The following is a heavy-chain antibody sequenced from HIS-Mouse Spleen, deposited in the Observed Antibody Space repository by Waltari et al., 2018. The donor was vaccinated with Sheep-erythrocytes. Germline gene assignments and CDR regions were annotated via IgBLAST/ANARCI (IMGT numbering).Heavy chain of an antibody. J-gene: IGHJ4*02. Sequence: LRLSCAASGFTFSSYGMHWVRQAPGKGLEWVAVTSYDGSNKYYADSVKGRFTISRDNSKNTLYLQMNSLRAEDTAVYYCAKPVGATTAFDYWGQGTLVTVSS. V-gene: IGHV3-30*18. CDR1: GFTFSSYG. D-gene: IGHD1-26*01. CDR3: AKPVGATTAFDY. CDR2: TSYDGSNK.